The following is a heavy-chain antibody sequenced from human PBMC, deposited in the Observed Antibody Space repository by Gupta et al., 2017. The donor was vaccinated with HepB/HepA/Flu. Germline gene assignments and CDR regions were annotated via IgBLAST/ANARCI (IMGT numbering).Heavy chain of an antibody. V-gene: IGHV1-58*01. CDR2: IVVGSGNT. D-gene: IGHD3-3*01. CDR1: GFTFTSSA. CDR3: AVQGVEDFDY. J-gene: IGHJ4*02. Sequence: YGKASGFTFTSSAVQWVRQARGQRLEWIGWIVVGSGNTNYAQKFQERVTITRDMSTSTAYMELSSLRSEDTAVYDCAVQGVEDFDYWGQGTLVTVYS.